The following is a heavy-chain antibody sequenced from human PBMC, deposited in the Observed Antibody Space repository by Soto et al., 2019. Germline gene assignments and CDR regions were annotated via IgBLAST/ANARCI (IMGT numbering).Heavy chain of an antibody. CDR3: ARAPIGNYYYGMDV. D-gene: IGHD2-15*01. V-gene: IGHV1-2*04. Sequence: QVQLVQSGAEVKKPGASVKVSCKASGYTFTGYYMHWVRQAPGQGLEWMGWINPNSGGTNYAQKFQGWVTMTSDTSISTAYMELSRLRSDDTAVYYCARAPIGNYYYGMDVWGQGTTVTVSS. CDR1: GYTFTGYY. J-gene: IGHJ6*02. CDR2: INPNSGGT.